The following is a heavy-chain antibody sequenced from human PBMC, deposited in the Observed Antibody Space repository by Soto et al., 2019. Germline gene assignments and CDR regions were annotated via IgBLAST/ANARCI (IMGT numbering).Heavy chain of an antibody. Sequence: GRSMRLSCVPSGSTFSSYSMNWLRQARGKGLEWVSSISSSSSYIFYADSVKGRFTISRDNTKNSLYLQMNSLRAEDTAVYYCARGGGNYLVDYWGQGTPVTVSS. V-gene: IGHV3-21*01. J-gene: IGHJ4*02. D-gene: IGHD1-26*01. CDR3: ARGGGNYLVDY. CDR2: ISSSSSYI. CDR1: GSTFSSYS.